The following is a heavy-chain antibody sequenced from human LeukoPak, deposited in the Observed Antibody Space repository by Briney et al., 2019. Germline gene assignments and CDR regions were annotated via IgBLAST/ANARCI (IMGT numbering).Heavy chain of an antibody. CDR2: IIPIFGTA. CDR1: GGTFSSYA. Sequence: SVKVSCKASGGTFSSYAIGWVRQAPGQGLEWMGGIIPIFGTANYAQKFQGRVTITADESTSTAYMELSSLRSEDTAVYYCARGSVVVAATTWFDPWGQGTLVTVSS. CDR3: ARGSVVVAATTWFDP. V-gene: IGHV1-69*13. D-gene: IGHD2-15*01. J-gene: IGHJ5*02.